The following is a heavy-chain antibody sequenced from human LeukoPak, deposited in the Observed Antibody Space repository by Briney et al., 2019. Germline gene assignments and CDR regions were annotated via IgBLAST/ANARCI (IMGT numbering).Heavy chain of an antibody. J-gene: IGHJ6*03. V-gene: IGHV1-69*13. CDR2: IIPIFGTA. CDR1: GYTFTGYY. Sequence: SVKVSCKASGYTFTGYYMHWVRQAPGQGLEWMGGIIPIFGTANYAQKFQGRVTITADESTSTAYMELSSLRSEDTAVYYCARVNPAYYYDSSGYSLTHPPYYYYYYMDVWGKGTTVTISS. CDR3: ARVNPAYYYDSSGYSLTHPPYYYYYYMDV. D-gene: IGHD3-22*01.